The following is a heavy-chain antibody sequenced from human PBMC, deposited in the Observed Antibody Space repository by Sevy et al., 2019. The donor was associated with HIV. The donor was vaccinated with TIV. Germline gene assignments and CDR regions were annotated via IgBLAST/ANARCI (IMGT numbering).Heavy chain of an antibody. D-gene: IGHD3-3*01. CDR1: GDSISSHY. CDR3: ARDIGYDVSNRYFYSAMDV. J-gene: IGHJ6*02. CDR2: MYICGNT. Sequence: SETLSLTCTVSGDSISSHYWSWIRQPAGKGLEWIGNMYICGNTNYNPSLKSRVTMSLDTPKNQFSLRLTSVTTADTAVYYCARDIGYDVSNRYFYSAMDVWGQGTTVTVSS. V-gene: IGHV4-4*07.